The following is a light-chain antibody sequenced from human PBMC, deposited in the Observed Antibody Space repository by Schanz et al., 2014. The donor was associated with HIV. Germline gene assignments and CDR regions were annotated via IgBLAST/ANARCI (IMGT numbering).Light chain of an antibody. V-gene: IGLV2-14*01. CDR2: EVI. J-gene: IGLJ3*02. Sequence: QSALTQPASVSGSPGQSITVSCTGTSSDVGSYIYVSWYQQHPGKAPKLMIYEVIKRPSGVSNRFSGSKSGNTASLTISGLQAEDEADYYCSSYVGSNILWLFGGGTKVTVL. CDR1: SSDVGSYIY. CDR3: SSYVGSNILWL.